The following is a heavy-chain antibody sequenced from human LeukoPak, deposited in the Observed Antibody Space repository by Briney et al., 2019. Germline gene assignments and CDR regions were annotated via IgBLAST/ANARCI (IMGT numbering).Heavy chain of an antibody. CDR3: AKAYADYGDYGIYDLACLDP. D-gene: IGHD4-17*01. CDR2: ISGSGGST. CDR1: GFTFSSYA. J-gene: IGHJ5*02. V-gene: IGHV3-23*01. Sequence: PGGSLRLSCAASGFTFSSYAMSWVRQAPGKGLEWVSAISGSGGSTYYADSVKGRFTISRDNSKNTLYLQMNSLRAEDTAVYYCAKAYADYGDYGIYDLACLDPWGQGTLVTVSS.